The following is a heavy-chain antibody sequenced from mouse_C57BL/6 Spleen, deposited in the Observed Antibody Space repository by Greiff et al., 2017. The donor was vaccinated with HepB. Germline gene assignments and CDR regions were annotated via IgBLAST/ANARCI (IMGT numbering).Heavy chain of an antibody. CDR2: INPGSGGT. Sequence: QVHVKQSGAELVRPGTSVKVSCKASGYAFTNYLIEWVKQRPGQGLEWIGVINPGSGGTNYNEKFKGKATLTADKSSSTAYMQLSSLTSEDSAVYFCARYDYDDGTPAMDYWGQGTSVTVSS. CDR1: GYAFTNYL. CDR3: ARYDYDDGTPAMDY. D-gene: IGHD2-4*01. J-gene: IGHJ4*01. V-gene: IGHV1-54*01.